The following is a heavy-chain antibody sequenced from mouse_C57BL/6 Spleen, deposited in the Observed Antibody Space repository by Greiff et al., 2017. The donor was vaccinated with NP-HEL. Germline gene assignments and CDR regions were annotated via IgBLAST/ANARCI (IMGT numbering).Heavy chain of an antibody. CDR1: GYAFSSSW. V-gene: IGHV1-82*01. Sequence: QVQLQQSGPELVKPGASVKISCKASGYAFSSSWMNWVKQRPGKGLEWIGRIYPGDGATNYNGKFKGKATLTADKSSSTAYMQLSSLTSEDAAVYFCARYSLYYFDYWGQGTTLTVSS. CDR2: IYPGDGAT. J-gene: IGHJ2*01. D-gene: IGHD6-2*01. CDR3: ARYSLYYFDY.